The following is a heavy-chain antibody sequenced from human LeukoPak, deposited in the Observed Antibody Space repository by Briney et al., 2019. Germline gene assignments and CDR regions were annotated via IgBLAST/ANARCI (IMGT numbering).Heavy chain of an antibody. D-gene: IGHD6-13*01. Sequence: PSETLSLTCIVSRGSISSYYWSWIRQPPGKGLEWIGYIYYSGSTNYNPSLKSRVTISVDTSKNQFSLKLSSVTAAGTAVYYCAGSYIGYSSWYEFDYWGQGTLVTV. CDR2: IYYSGST. CDR1: RGSISSYY. J-gene: IGHJ4*02. V-gene: IGHV4-59*01. CDR3: AGSYIGYSSWYEFDY.